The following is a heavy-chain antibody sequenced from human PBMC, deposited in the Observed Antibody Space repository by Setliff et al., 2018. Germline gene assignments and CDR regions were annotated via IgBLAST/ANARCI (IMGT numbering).Heavy chain of an antibody. J-gene: IGHJ4*02. V-gene: IGHV1-18*01. CDR2: ISAYNGNT. Sequence: ASVKVSCKASGYTFTSYGISWVRQAPGQGLEWMGWISAYNGNTNYAQKLQGRVTMTTDTSTSTAYMELRSLRSDDTAVYYCARAKGTTMATQYFDYWGQGTLVTVSP. CDR1: GYTFTSYG. D-gene: IGHD3-10*01. CDR3: ARAKGTTMATQYFDY.